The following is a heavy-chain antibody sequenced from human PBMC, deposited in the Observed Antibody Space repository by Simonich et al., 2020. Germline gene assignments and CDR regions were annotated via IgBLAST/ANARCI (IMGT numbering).Heavy chain of an antibody. V-gene: IGHV1-18*01. CDR2: ISAYNGNT. J-gene: IGHJ4*02. D-gene: IGHD3-16*01. CDR1: GYTFTSFG. Sequence: QVQLVQSGAEVKKPGASVKVSCKASGYTFTSFGFTWVRQAPGKGLEGRGWISAYNGNTNYAQKRQGRVTMTTDTSTSTAHRELRSLRSDDTAVYYCARDRGLGYDEGYYFDFWGRGTLVTVSS. CDR3: ARDRGLGYDEGYYFDF.